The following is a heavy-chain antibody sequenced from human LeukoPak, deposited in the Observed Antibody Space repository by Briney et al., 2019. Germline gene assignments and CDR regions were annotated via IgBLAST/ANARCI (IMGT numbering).Heavy chain of an antibody. D-gene: IGHD5-24*01. Sequence: PSETLSLTCTVSGGSISTSNYYWGWIRQPPGKGLEWIGNIFHSGSTYYSPSLRSRVTISLDTSRNQFSLKLNSVTAADTAVYYCARQNNTYHHYNLGWFDPWGQGTLVTVSS. CDR3: ARQNNTYHHYNLGWFDP. CDR2: IFHSGST. J-gene: IGHJ5*02. V-gene: IGHV4-39*01. CDR1: GGSISTSNYY.